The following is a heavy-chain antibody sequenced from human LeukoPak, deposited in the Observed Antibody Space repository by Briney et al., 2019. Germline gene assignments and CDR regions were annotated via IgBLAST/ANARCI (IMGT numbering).Heavy chain of an antibody. V-gene: IGHV4-34*01. J-gene: IGHJ4*02. CDR3: ASGKLNYDFWSGYYEKEDY. CDR1: GGSFSGYY. CDR2: INHSGST. Sequence: SETLSLTCAVYGGSFSGYYWSWIRQPPGKGLEWIGEINHSGSTNYNPSLKSRVTISADTSKNQFSLKLSSVTAADTAVYYCASGKLNYDFWSGYYEKEDYWGQGTLVTVSS. D-gene: IGHD3-3*01.